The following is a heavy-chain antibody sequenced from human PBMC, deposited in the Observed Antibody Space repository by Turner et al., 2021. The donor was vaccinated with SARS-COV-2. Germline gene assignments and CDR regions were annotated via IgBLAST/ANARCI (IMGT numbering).Heavy chain of an antibody. D-gene: IGHD3-3*01. CDR1: GGTFSKTA. J-gene: IGHJ4*02. Sequence: QVQLLQSGTEVKEPGSSVKVSCKASGGTFSKTAISWVRQAPGQGLEWMGWINPNSGGTNYAQKFQGRVTMTRDTSISTVYMELSRLRSDDTAVYYCARGPAVFGVVIMGYWGQGTLVTVSS. V-gene: IGHV1-2*02. CDR2: INPNSGGT. CDR3: ARGPAVFGVVIMGY.